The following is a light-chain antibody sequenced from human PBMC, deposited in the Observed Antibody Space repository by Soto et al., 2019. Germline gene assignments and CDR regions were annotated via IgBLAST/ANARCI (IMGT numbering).Light chain of an antibody. CDR3: QQSYSTHLT. J-gene: IGKJ4*01. V-gene: IGKV1-39*01. Sequence: DIQMTQSPSSLSASVGDRVTITCRASQSISSYLSWYQQKPGKAPKLLIYAASSLQSGVPSRFSGSVSGTDFTLTISSLQPEDCATYYCQQSYSTHLTSGGGNKVEIK. CDR1: QSISSY. CDR2: AAS.